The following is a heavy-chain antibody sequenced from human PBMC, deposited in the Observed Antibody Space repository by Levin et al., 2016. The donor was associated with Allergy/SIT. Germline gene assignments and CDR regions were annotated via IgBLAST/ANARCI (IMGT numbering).Heavy chain of an antibody. D-gene: IGHD5-24*01. CDR3: ARVLRDGYNFMRFAGNDY. CDR1: GYTFTSYA. Sequence: ASVKVSCKASGYTFTSYAMHWVRQAPGQRLEWMGWINAGNGNTKYSQKFQGRVTMTRDTSISTAYMELSRLRSDDTAVYYCARVLRDGYNFMRFAGNDYWGQGTLVTVSS. J-gene: IGHJ4*02. CDR2: INAGNGNT. V-gene: IGHV1-3*01.